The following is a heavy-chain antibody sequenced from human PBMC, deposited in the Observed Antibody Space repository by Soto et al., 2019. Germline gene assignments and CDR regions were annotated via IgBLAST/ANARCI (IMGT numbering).Heavy chain of an antibody. CDR1: GYTFTSYY. CDR2: INPSGGST. J-gene: IGHJ3*02. Sequence: ASVKVSCKASGYTFTSYYMHWVRQAPGQGLEWMGIINPSGGSTSYAQKFQGGVTMTRDTSTSTVYMELSSLRSEDTAVYYCARDSEYYYESCCSPAPSLVFDIWGQGTMVTVAS. CDR3: ARDSEYYYESCCSPAPSLVFDI. D-gene: IGHD3-22*01. V-gene: IGHV1-46*01.